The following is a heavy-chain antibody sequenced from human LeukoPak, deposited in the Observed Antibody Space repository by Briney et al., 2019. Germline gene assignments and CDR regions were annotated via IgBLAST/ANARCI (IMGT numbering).Heavy chain of an antibody. D-gene: IGHD5-18*01. V-gene: IGHV4-4*07. J-gene: IGHJ4*02. CDR3: ARQGYTYGQTDY. CDR1: GGSISIYY. CDR2: INTSGNT. Sequence: SETLSLTCTVSGGSISIYYWSWIRQPAGKGLEWVGRINTSGNTNYSPSLKSRVTMSVDTSMNQFSLNLSSVTAADTAVYYCARQGYTYGQTDYWGQGTPVTVSS.